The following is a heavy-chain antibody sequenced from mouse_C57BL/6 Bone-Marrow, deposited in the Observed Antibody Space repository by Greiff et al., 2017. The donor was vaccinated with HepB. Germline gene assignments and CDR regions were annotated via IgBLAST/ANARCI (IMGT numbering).Heavy chain of an antibody. CDR3: ARDYPYAMDY. Sequence: QVQLQQPGAELVKPGASVKLSCKASGYTFTSYWMHWVKQRPGRGLEWIGRIDPNSGGTKYNEKFKSKATLTVDKPSSTAYMQLSSLTSEYSAVYYCARDYPYAMDYWGQGTSVTVSS. J-gene: IGHJ4*01. CDR1: GYTFTSYW. V-gene: IGHV1-72*01. CDR2: IDPNSGGT. D-gene: IGHD2-4*01.